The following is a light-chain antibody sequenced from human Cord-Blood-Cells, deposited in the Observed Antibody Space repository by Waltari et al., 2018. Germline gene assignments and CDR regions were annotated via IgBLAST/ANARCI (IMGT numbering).Light chain of an antibody. CDR1: SSNIGNNY. CDR2: ENN. V-gene: IGLV1-51*02. J-gene: IGLJ1*01. Sequence: QSVLTQPPSVSAAPGQKVTISCSGSSSNIGNNYVSWDQQLPGTAPKLLIYENNKRPSGFPDRFSGSKSGTSATLGITGLQTGDEADYYCGTWDSSLSCVFGTGTKVTVL. CDR3: GTWDSSLSCV.